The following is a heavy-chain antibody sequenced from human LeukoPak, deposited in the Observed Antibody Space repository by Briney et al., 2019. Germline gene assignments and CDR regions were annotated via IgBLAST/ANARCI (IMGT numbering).Heavy chain of an antibody. CDR3: AKGRSPHYDILTGRIFDY. D-gene: IGHD3-9*01. CDR1: GFTFISYA. CDR2: ISGSGVST. J-gene: IGHJ4*02. Sequence: GGSLRLSCAASGFTFISYAMSWVRQAPGKGLEWVSAISGSGVSTYYADSVTGRFTISRDNSKNTLYLQMISLRAEDTAVYYCAKGRSPHYDILTGRIFDYWGQGTLVTVSS. V-gene: IGHV3-23*01.